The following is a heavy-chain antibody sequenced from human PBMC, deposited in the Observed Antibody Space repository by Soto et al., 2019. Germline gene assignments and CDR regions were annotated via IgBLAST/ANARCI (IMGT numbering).Heavy chain of an antibody. D-gene: IGHD1-26*01. J-gene: IGHJ4*02. V-gene: IGHV4-59*08. CDR1: GGSISSYY. CDR3: ARHGLGLDY. Sequence: PETLSLTCTVSGGSISSYYWSWIRQPPGKGLEWIAYIHYSGSTDYNPSLKSRVTISLDKSKNQFSLKLTSVTAADTAVYHCARHGLGLDYWGQGTLVTVSS. CDR2: IHYSGST.